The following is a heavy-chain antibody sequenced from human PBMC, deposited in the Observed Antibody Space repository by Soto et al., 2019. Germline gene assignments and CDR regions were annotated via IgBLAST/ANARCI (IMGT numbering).Heavy chain of an antibody. CDR3: ARVTVDGRPLFDY. CDR2: ISSSSSDI. Sequence: EVQLLESGGGLVKPGGSLRLSCAASGFTFSSYSMNWVRQAPGQGLEWVSSISSSSSDIYYADSVKGRFTISRDNAKNSLYLQMSSLRAEDTAVYYCARVTVDGRPLFDYWGQGTLVTVSS. CDR1: GFTFSSYS. V-gene: IGHV3-21*01. D-gene: IGHD6-19*01. J-gene: IGHJ4*02.